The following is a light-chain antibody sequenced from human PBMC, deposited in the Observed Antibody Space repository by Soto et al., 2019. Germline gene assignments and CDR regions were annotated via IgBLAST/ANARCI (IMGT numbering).Light chain of an antibody. CDR2: RNN. J-gene: IGLJ1*01. V-gene: IGLV1-40*01. CDR1: SSNIGAGWP. Sequence: QSVLTQPPSVSGAPGQRVTISCTGGSSNIGAGWPVHWFQQLPGTAPKLLIYRNNNRPSGVPDRFSASTSGTSASLAITGLQAEDEADYYCQSHDRELNVYIFGNGTKVTV. CDR3: QSHDRELNVYI.